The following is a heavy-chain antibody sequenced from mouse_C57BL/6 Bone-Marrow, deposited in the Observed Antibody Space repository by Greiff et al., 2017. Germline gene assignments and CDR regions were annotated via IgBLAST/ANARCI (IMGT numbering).Heavy chain of an antibody. CDR1: GFSLTSYG. Sequence: QVQLQQSGPGLVQPSQSLSITCTVSGFSLTSYGVHWVRQSPGQGLEWLGVIWSGGSTDYNAAFISRLSISKDNSKSQVFFKMNILQADDTAIYYCAARTVYAMDYWGQGTSVTVSS. D-gene: IGHD4-1*01. CDR3: AARTVYAMDY. V-gene: IGHV2-2*01. CDR2: IWSGGST. J-gene: IGHJ4*01.